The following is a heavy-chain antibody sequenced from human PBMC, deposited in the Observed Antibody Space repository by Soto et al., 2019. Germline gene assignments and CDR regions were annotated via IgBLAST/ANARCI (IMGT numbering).Heavy chain of an antibody. J-gene: IGHJ4*02. CDR2: ISYDGSNK. V-gene: IGHV3-30*18. Sequence: GGSLRLSCAASGFTFSSYGMHWVRQAPGKGLEWVAVISYDGSNKYYADSVKGRFTISRDNSKNTLYLQMNSLRAEDTAVYYCAKDGYYYDSSGYYYPVYFDYWGQGTLVTVSS. CDR1: GFTFSSYG. CDR3: AKDGYYYDSSGYYYPVYFDY. D-gene: IGHD3-22*01.